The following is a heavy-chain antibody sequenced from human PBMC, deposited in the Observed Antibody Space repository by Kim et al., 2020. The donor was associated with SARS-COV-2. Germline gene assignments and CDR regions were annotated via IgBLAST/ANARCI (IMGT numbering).Heavy chain of an antibody. CDR1: GFTFAGFA. V-gene: IGHV3-23*01. Sequence: GGSLRLSCAGSGFTFAGFAMTWVRQAPGKGLEWVSTITGSGDDTHYAGSVKGRFTISRDNSENTLYLQMDSLTAVDTAVYYCAKREFSSGSYGMDVWGQGTTVTASS. CDR2: ITGSGDDT. CDR3: AKREFSSGSYGMDV. D-gene: IGHD6-19*01. J-gene: IGHJ6*02.